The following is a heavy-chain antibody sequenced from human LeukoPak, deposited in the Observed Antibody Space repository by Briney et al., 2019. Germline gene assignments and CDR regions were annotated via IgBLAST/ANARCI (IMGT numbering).Heavy chain of an antibody. V-gene: IGHV3-48*01. Sequence: PGGSLRLSCATSGFTFSSSNMDWARLAPGEGLEWLSYISSSSDTIYYTDSVKGRFTISRDNAKNSLYLQMNSLRAEDTAVYFCVTDWPVWWGRGTLVTVSS. CDR2: ISSSSDTI. CDR3: VTDWPVW. J-gene: IGHJ4*02. D-gene: IGHD3-16*01. CDR1: GFTFSSSN.